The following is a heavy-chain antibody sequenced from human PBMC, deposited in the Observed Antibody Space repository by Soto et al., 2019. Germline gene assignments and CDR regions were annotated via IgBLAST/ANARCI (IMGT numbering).Heavy chain of an antibody. CDR3: SGCSGGACHQNYGMDV. D-gene: IGHD2-15*01. Sequence: EVHLVESGGGLVKPGRSLRLSCAVSGFTFSSCTMNWVRQAPGKGLEWVSSISPSTSHIYYADSVKGRFTISRDNAKNSLFLQMTSLRAEDTAVYYCSGCSGGACHQNYGMDVWGQGTTVTVSS. CDR2: ISPSTSHI. J-gene: IGHJ6*02. V-gene: IGHV3-21*01. CDR1: GFTFSSCT.